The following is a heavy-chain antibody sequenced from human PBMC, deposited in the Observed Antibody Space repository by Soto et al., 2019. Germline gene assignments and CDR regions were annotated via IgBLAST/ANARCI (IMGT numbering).Heavy chain of an antibody. CDR2: INSDATTT. D-gene: IGHD4-17*01. Sequence: EVQLVESGGGLVQPGGSLRLSCAASGFTFSTYWMHWVRQVPGKGLLWVSRINSDATTTTYADSVQGRFTISRDNAKATLFLQMDSLRVEDTALYYCARVTYGVNIYFDLWGRGTLVTVSS. V-gene: IGHV3-74*01. J-gene: IGHJ2*01. CDR1: GFTFSTYW. CDR3: ARVTYGVNIYFDL.